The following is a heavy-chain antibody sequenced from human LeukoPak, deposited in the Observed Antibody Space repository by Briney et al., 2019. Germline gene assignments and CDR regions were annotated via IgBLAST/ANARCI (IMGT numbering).Heavy chain of an antibody. CDR1: GGTFSSYA. Sequence: SVKVSCKASGGTFSSYAISWVRQAPGQGPEWMGGIIPIFGTANYAQKFQGRVTITADKSTSTAYMELSSLRSEDTAVYYCARSYYDILTGYLSPYYFDYWGQGTLVTVSS. CDR2: IIPIFGTA. V-gene: IGHV1-69*06. D-gene: IGHD3-9*01. CDR3: ARSYYDILTGYLSPYYFDY. J-gene: IGHJ4*02.